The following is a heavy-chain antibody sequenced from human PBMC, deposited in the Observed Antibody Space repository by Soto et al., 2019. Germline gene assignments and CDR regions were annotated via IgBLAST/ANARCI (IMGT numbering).Heavy chain of an antibody. CDR2: IYYSGST. CDR3: AREGSDGSGSYFDY. D-gene: IGHD3-10*01. V-gene: IGHV4-30-4*01. Sequence: SETLSLTCTVSGGSISSYYWSWIRQPPGKGLEWIGYIYYSGSTYYNPSLKSRVTISVDTSKNQFSLKLSSVTAADTAVYYCAREGSDGSGSYFDYWGQGTLVTVS. CDR1: GGSISSYY. J-gene: IGHJ4*02.